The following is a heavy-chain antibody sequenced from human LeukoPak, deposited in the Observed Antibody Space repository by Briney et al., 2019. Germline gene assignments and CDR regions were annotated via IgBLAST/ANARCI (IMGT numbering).Heavy chain of an antibody. CDR1: GGSISSYY. J-gene: IGHJ3*02. D-gene: IGHD2-15*01. CDR2: IYTSGST. Sequence: SETLSLTCTVSGGSISSYYWSWIRQPAGKGLEWIGRIYTSGSTNYNPSLKSRVTMSVDTSKNQFSLKLSSVTAADTAVYYRARVQGYCSGGSCYAHDAFDIWGQGTMVTVSS. V-gene: IGHV4-4*07. CDR3: ARVQGYCSGGSCYAHDAFDI.